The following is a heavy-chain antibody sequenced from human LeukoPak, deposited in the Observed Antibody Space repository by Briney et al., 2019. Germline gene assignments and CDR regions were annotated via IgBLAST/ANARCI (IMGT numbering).Heavy chain of an antibody. Sequence: ASVKVSCKASGGTFSSYAISWVRQAPGQGLEWMGGIIPIFGTANYAQKFQGRVTITADESTSTAYMELSSLRSEDTAVYYCARSCIAARSPPSDWGQGTLVTVSS. CDR1: GGTFSSYA. V-gene: IGHV1-69*13. CDR2: IIPIFGTA. CDR3: ARSCIAARSPPSD. D-gene: IGHD6-6*01. J-gene: IGHJ4*02.